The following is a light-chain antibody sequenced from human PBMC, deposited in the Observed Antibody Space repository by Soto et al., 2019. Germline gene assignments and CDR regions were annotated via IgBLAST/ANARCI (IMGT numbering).Light chain of an antibody. CDR3: HQYNNWPPWT. J-gene: IGKJ1*01. V-gene: IGKV3-11*01. Sequence: EIVLTQSPATLSLSPGERATLSCRASQSVSSYLAWYQQKPGQAPRLLIYDASNRATGIPARFSGSGSGTEFTLTISSLQSEDFAVYYCHQYNNWPPWTFGQGTKVDI. CDR2: DAS. CDR1: QSVSSY.